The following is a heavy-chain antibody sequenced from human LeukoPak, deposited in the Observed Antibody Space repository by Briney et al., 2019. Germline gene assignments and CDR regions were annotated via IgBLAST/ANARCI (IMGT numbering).Heavy chain of an antibody. J-gene: IGHJ5*02. CDR3: ARGGIVATENWFDP. D-gene: IGHD5-12*01. CDR1: GGTFSSYA. CDR2: IIPIFGTA. V-gene: IGHV1-69*13. Sequence: SVKVSCKASGGTFSSYAISWVRQAPGQGLEWMGGIIPIFGTANYAQKSQGRVTITADESTTTAYMELSSLRSEDTAVYYCARGGIVATENWFDPWGQGTLVTVSS.